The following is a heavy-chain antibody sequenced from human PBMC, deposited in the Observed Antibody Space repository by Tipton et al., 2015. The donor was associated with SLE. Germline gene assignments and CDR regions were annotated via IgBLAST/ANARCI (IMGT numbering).Heavy chain of an antibody. Sequence: VQLVQSGAEVKKPGESLRISCKASGYDFTTYWISWVRQVPGKGLEWMGRIDPSGYHTDYSPSFEGHVAISTAVSINTAYLQWSSLKASDSAIYYCARTSYDTIGYNWLDPWGQGTLVTVSS. CDR1: GYDFTTYW. J-gene: IGHJ5*02. V-gene: IGHV5-10-1*01. CDR3: ARTSYDTIGYNWLDP. CDR2: IDPSGYHT. D-gene: IGHD3-22*01.